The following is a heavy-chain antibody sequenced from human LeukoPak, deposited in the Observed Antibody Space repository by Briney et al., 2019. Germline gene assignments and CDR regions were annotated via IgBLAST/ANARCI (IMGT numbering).Heavy chain of an antibody. V-gene: IGHV3-23*01. D-gene: IGHD3-10*01. CDR1: GFTFSNFA. CDR3: AKGRDTLVRGVIITTRFDN. CDR2: ISGSGGST. Sequence: GGSLRLSCAASGFTFSNFAMAWVRQAPGKGLEWVSAISGSGGSTYYADSVKGRLTVSRDNSKNTLYLQMHSLRAEDTAVYYCAKGRDTLVRGVIITTRFDNWGQGTLVTVSS. J-gene: IGHJ4*02.